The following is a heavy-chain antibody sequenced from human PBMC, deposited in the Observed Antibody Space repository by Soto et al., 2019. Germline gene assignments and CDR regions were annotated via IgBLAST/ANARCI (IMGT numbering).Heavy chain of an antibody. Sequence: SETLSLTCTVSGGSISSGAYYWTWIRQHPGKGLEWIGYIYYSGSTYYNPSLKSRVMISVDRSKNQFSLKLSSVTAADTAVYYCARDHYGGIDYWGQATLVTVSS. CDR3: ARDHYGGIDY. V-gene: IGHV4-31*03. D-gene: IGHD3-10*01. CDR2: IYYSGST. CDR1: GGSISSGAYY. J-gene: IGHJ4*02.